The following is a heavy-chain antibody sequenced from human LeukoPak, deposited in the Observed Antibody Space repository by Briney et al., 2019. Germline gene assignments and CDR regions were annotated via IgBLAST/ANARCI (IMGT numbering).Heavy chain of an antibody. J-gene: IGHJ4*02. D-gene: IGHD5-12*01. CDR3: ARDRRPARTYSGLFDY. Sequence: GRSLRLAYAASGFSCSTPGMSSVRQAPGKWLECLSAISVNDESTFYADSVKGPFTISRDNYRNTLYLQLSSLSAEDSAIYYCARDRRPARTYSGLFDYWGQGTLVTVSS. CDR2: ISVNDEST. CDR1: GFSCSTPG. V-gene: IGHV3-23*01.